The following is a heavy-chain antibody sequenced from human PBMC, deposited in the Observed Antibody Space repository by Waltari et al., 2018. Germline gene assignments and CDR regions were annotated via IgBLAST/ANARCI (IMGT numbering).Heavy chain of an antibody. Sequence: QVQLQQWGAGLLKPSETLSLTCAVYGGSFSGYYWSWIRQPPGKGLEWIGEINHSGSTNYNPSLKSRVTISVDTSKNQFSLKLSSVTAADTAVYYCARRMSGYCSGGSCYRGYFDYWGQGTLVTVSS. V-gene: IGHV4-34*01. CDR2: INHSGST. CDR1: GGSFSGYY. J-gene: IGHJ4*02. D-gene: IGHD2-15*01. CDR3: ARRMSGYCSGGSCYRGYFDY.